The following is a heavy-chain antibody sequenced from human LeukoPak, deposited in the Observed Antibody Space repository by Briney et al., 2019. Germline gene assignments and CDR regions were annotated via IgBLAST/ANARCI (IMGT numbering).Heavy chain of an antibody. CDR3: ARRWVYDKRAFDA. V-gene: IGHV4-34*01. J-gene: IGHJ3*01. CDR2: INHSGST. D-gene: IGHD3-16*01. Sequence: PSETLSLTCAVYGGSFSGYYWSWIRQPPGKGLEWIGEINHSGSTYYNPSLKSRVTISVDTSKNQFSLNLSSVTAADTAVYYCARRWVYDKRAFDAWGQGTMVTVSS. CDR1: GGSFSGYY.